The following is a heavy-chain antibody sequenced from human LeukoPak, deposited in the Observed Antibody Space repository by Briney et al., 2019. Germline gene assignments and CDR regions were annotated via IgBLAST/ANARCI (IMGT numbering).Heavy chain of an antibody. Sequence: SETLSLTCTASGVSISSSYWSWIRQPAGKGLEWIGRIYISGTTNYNPSLKSRVTMSVDTSKNQFSLKVTSVTAADTAVYYCARWVSHGFDVWGQGTMVTVSS. CDR3: ARWVSHGFDV. CDR1: GVSISSSY. CDR2: IYISGTT. V-gene: IGHV4-4*07. J-gene: IGHJ3*01.